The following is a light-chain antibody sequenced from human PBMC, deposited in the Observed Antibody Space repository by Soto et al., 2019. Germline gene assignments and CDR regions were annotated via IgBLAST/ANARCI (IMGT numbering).Light chain of an antibody. CDR2: DAS. V-gene: IGKV3-11*01. J-gene: IGKJ5*01. CDR3: QQRSNWPRGIT. Sequence: EIVLTQSPATLSLSPGERATLSCRASQSVSSYLAWYHQKPGQAPRLLIYDASNRATGIPARFSGSGSGTDFTLTISSLEPEDFAVYYCQQRSNWPRGITFGQGTRLEIK. CDR1: QSVSSY.